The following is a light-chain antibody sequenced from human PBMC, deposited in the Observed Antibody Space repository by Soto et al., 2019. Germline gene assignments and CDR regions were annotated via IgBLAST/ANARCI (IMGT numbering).Light chain of an antibody. CDR3: SSFAGSRVLV. V-gene: IGLV2-14*03. J-gene: IGLJ2*01. CDR2: EVS. Sequence: QSALTQPASVSGSPGQSITISCTGTSSDVGAYNYVSWYQQHPGKAPKLIIYEVSDRPSGVSNRFSGSKSGNTASLTSSGLQAEDEADYYCSSFAGSRVLVLGGGTKVTVL. CDR1: SSDVGAYNY.